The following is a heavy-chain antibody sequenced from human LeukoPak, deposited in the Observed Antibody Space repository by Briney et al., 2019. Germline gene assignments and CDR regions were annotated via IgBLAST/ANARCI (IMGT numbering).Heavy chain of an antibody. CDR3: ARGPYSGSYYAYVSLDY. J-gene: IGHJ4*02. Sequence: ASVKVSCKASGYTFTGYYMHWVRQAPGQGLEWMGWINPNSGSTNYAQKFQGRVTMTRDTSISTAYMELSRLRSDDTAVYYCARGPYSGSYYAYVSLDYWGQGTLVTVSS. D-gene: IGHD1-26*01. CDR2: INPNSGST. CDR1: GYTFTGYY. V-gene: IGHV1-2*02.